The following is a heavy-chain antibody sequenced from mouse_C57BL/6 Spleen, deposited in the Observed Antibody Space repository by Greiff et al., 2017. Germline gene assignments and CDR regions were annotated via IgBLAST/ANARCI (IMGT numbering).Heavy chain of an antibody. CDR2: IDPANGNT. Sequence: VQLQQSVAELVRPGASVKLSCTASGFNIKNTYMHWVKQRPEQGLEWIGRIDPANGNTKYAPKFQGKATITADTSSNTAYLQLSSLTSEDTAIYYGARAFYDGYYNYAMDYWGQGTSVTVSS. D-gene: IGHD2-3*01. CDR1: GFNIKNTY. CDR3: ARAFYDGYYNYAMDY. J-gene: IGHJ4*01. V-gene: IGHV14-3*01.